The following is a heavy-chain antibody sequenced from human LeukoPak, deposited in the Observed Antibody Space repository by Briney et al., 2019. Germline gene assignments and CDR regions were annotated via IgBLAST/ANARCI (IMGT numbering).Heavy chain of an antibody. CDR1: GYTFTSYY. Sequence: TVSCRASGYTFTSYYMHWVRQMPGKGLEWMGIIYPGDSDTRYSPSFQGQVTISADKSISTAYLQWSSLKASDTAMYYCARRGGSYYLGYWGQGTLVTVSS. J-gene: IGHJ4*02. CDR3: ARRGGSYYLGY. V-gene: IGHV5-51*01. D-gene: IGHD2-15*01. CDR2: IYPGDSDT.